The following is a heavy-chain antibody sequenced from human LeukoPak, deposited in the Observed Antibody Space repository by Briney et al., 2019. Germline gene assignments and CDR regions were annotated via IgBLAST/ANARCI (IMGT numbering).Heavy chain of an antibody. CDR1: GYTFTSNY. CDR3: ARDREVTSYYFDY. Sequence: ASVKVSCKASGYTFTSNYIHWVRQAPGQGLEWMGMIYPRDGSTSYAQKFQGRVTVTRDTSTSTVYMELSSLKSEDTAVYSCARDREVTSYYFDYWGQGTLVTVSS. J-gene: IGHJ4*02. D-gene: IGHD2-21*02. CDR2: IYPRDGST. V-gene: IGHV1-46*01.